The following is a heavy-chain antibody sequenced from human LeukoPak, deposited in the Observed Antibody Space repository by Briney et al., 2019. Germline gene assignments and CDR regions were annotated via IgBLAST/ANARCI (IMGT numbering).Heavy chain of an antibody. Sequence: SETLSLTCTVSGGSISSYYWSWIRQPPGKGLEWIGYIYYSGSTNYNPSLKSRVTISVDTSKNQFSLKLSSVAAADTAVYYCAREDLLGFDYWGQGTLVTVSS. V-gene: IGHV4-59*01. CDR2: IYYSGST. J-gene: IGHJ4*02. D-gene: IGHD3-16*01. CDR3: AREDLLGFDY. CDR1: GGSISSYY.